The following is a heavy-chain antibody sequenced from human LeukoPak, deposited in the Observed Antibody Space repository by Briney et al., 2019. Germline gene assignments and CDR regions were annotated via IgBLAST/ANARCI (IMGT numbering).Heavy chain of an antibody. D-gene: IGHD2-21*01. J-gene: IGHJ5*02. CDR1: GFTFSDYW. V-gene: IGHV3-7*01. Sequence: PGGSLRLSCAASGFTFSDYWMMWVRKAPGKGLEWVAQIKVDGSEKYYVDSVRGRFTISRDNAKNSLDLQMNTLRVEDTAVYYCVRDATRGGDLDHWGQGTLVTVSS. CDR3: VRDATRGGDLDH. CDR2: IKVDGSEK.